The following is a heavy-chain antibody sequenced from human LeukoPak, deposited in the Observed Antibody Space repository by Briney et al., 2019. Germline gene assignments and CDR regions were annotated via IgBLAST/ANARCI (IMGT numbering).Heavy chain of an antibody. CDR3: ARDLRPLCGGNPTGYAFDI. J-gene: IGHJ3*02. D-gene: IGHD4-23*01. CDR2: INPNSGGT. CDR1: GYTFTGYY. Sequence: ASVKVSCKASGYTFTGYYMHWVRQAPGQGLEWMGWINPNSGGTNYAQKFQGRVTMTRDTSISTAYMELSRLRSDDTAVYYCARDLRPLCGGNPTGYAFDIWGQGTMVTVSS. V-gene: IGHV1-2*02.